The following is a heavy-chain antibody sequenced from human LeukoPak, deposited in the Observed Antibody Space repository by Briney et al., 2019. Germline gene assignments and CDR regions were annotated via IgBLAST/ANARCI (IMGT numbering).Heavy chain of an antibody. D-gene: IGHD5-24*01. J-gene: IGHJ4*02. V-gene: IGHV3-74*01. CDR2: INNDGSGT. CDR1: GFTFSSYW. Sequence: GGSLRLSCAASGFTFSSYWMQWVRQVPGKGLVWVSSINNDGSGTTYADSVKGRFTISRDNAKNTLSLQMNSLRDEDTAVYYCARDEDGPGALIEYWGQGALVTVSS. CDR3: ARDEDGPGALIEY.